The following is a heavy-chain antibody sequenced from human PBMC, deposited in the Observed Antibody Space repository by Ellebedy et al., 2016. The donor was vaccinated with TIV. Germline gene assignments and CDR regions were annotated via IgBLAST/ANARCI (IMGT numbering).Heavy chain of an antibody. CDR3: ASTYCRGGTCNPGDFNY. Sequence: MPSETLSLTCTVSGDSISGYYWSWIRQPPGKGLEWIGYIYSSGSTNYNPSLQSRVTVSLDTSKIQFSLKLSSVTAADTAVYYCASTYCRGGTCNPGDFNYWGQGTLVTVSS. J-gene: IGHJ4*02. V-gene: IGHV4-59*01. D-gene: IGHD2-15*01. CDR1: GDSISGYY. CDR2: IYSSGST.